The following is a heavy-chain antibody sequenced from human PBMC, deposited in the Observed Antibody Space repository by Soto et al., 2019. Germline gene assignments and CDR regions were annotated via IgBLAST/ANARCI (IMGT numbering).Heavy chain of an antibody. J-gene: IGHJ6*02. CDR1: DDFISSYY. V-gene: IGHV4-4*07. D-gene: IGHD3-9*01. CDR3: ARADYEILTGSYAMDV. Sequence: SETLSLTCTVSDDFISSYYWNWIRQPAGKGLEWIGRVSTNGATNYSPSLESRVTMSVDTSKNQFSLKLTSVTAADTAVYFCARADYEILTGSYAMDVWGQGTTVTVSS. CDR2: VSTNGAT.